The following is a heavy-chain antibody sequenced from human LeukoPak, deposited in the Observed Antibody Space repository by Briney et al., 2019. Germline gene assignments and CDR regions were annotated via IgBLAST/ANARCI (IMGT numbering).Heavy chain of an antibody. V-gene: IGHV1-46*01. J-gene: IGHJ6*02. CDR3: ARDQGEWYLEVHYYGMDV. Sequence: ASVKVSCKASGYTFTSYYMHWVRQAPGQGLEWMGIINPSGGSTSYAQKFQGRVTMTRDTSTSTVYMELSGLRSEDTAVYYCARDQGEWYLEVHYYGMDVWGQGTTVTVSS. CDR2: INPSGGST. CDR1: GYTFTSYY. D-gene: IGHD3-3*01.